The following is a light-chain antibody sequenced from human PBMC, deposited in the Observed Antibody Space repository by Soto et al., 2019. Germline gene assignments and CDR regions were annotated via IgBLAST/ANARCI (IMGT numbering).Light chain of an antibody. CDR1: QSLLYSSNNKNY. CDR3: QQYYITPQT. V-gene: IGKV4-1*01. CDR2: WAS. J-gene: IGKJ1*01. Sequence: DIVMTQSPDSLTVSLGERATINCKSSQSLLYSSNNKNYLAWYQQKPGQPPKLLIYWASTRESGVPDRFSGSGSGTDFTLTISSLQAEDVAVYYCQQYYITPQTFGQGTKVDIK.